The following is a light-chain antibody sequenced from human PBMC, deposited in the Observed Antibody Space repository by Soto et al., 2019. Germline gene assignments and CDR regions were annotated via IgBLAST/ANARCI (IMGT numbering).Light chain of an antibody. CDR2: DAS. Sequence: EIVLTQSPGTLSLSPGERATLSCRASQSVNSVYLAWYQQKPGQAPRVLIYDASNRATGIPARFSGSGSGTDFTLTISSLEPEDFAVYYCQQRSNWPPALTFGGGTKVDI. CDR3: QQRSNWPPALT. J-gene: IGKJ4*01. CDR1: QSVNSVY. V-gene: IGKV3-11*01.